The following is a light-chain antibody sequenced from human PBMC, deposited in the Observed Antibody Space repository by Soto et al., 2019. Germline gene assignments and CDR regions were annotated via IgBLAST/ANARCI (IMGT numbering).Light chain of an antibody. CDR1: SSDIGGYDF. Sequence: QSALTQPPSASGSPGQAVTISCTGTSSDIGGYDFVSWYQVRPGEAPQLIIYNVNGRPSGVPRRFSGSKSGNTASLTVSGLQAVDEADYYCSSYTSSSTYVFGTGTKVTVL. V-gene: IGLV2-8*01. J-gene: IGLJ1*01. CDR3: SSYTSSSTYV. CDR2: NVN.